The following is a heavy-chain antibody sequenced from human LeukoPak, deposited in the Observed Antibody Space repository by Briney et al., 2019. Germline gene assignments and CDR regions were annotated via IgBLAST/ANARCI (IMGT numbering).Heavy chain of an antibody. V-gene: IGHV3-74*01. D-gene: IGHD2-15*01. CDR1: GFTLSSYW. J-gene: IGHJ6*02. Sequence: GGSLRLSCAASGFTLSSYWMHWVRHTPGKGLVWVSRVKSDGRSTTYADSVKGRFTISRDNAKNTLYLQMNSLRAEDTAVYYCARDSGGMVSYGMDVWGQGTTVTVSS. CDR2: VKSDGRST. CDR3: ARDSGGMVSYGMDV.